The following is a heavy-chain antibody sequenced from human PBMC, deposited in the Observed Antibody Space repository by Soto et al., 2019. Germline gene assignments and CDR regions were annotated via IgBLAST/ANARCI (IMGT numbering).Heavy chain of an antibody. CDR3: ARDRGGYSYGCFDYYYGMDV. V-gene: IGHV4-61*01. J-gene: IGHJ6*02. CDR1: GGSVSSGSYY. CDR2: IYYSGST. D-gene: IGHD5-18*01. Sequence: SETLSLTCTVSGGSVSSGSYYWSLIRQPPGKGLEWIGYIYYSGSTNYNPSLKSRVTISVDTSKNQFSLKLSSVTAADTAVYYCARDRGGYSYGCFDYYYGMDVWGQGTTVTVSS.